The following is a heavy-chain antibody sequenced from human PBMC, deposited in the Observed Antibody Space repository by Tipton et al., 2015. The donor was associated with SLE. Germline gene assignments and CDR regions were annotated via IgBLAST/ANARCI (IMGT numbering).Heavy chain of an antibody. Sequence: QVQLVQSGAEVKKPGASVKVSCKASGYIFTTYDMHWVRQVPGQSLEWMGWLNTVNGNTKYSQNFQDRVTITRDPSASTAYMEVGSLRSEDTAVYYCAREETRYQGEMYLQHWGQGTLVTVSS. CDR2: LNTVNGNT. J-gene: IGHJ1*01. D-gene: IGHD1-26*01. CDR3: AREETRYQGEMYLQH. CDR1: GYIFTTYD. V-gene: IGHV1-3*04.